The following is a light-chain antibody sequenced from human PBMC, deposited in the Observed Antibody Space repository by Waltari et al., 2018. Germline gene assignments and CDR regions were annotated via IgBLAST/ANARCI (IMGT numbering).Light chain of an antibody. Sequence: EIVLTQSPGTLSLSPGERATLSCRVSQSVTSSYLAWYLQKPGQAPRLLIYRASSRATGIPDRFSGSGSGTDFTLTISTLEPEDFGVYYCHQYDKSPETFGQGTKLEIK. V-gene: IGKV3-20*01. CDR1: QSVTSSY. CDR3: HQYDKSPET. J-gene: IGKJ1*01. CDR2: RAS.